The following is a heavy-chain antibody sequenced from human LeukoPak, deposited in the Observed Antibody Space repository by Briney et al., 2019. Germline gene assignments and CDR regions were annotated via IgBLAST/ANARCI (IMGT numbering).Heavy chain of an antibody. J-gene: IGHJ6*03. V-gene: IGHV3-7*01. Sequence: GGSLRLSCAASGFTFSNHWMSWVRQAPGKGLEWVADIKKDGSEKNQVDSVTISRDNAKNSLYLQMNSLRAEDTAVYYCAKTGFQWGYYFYYMDVWGKGTTVTVSS. D-gene: IGHD1-14*01. CDR3: AKTGFQWGYYFYYMDV. CDR2: IKKDGSEK. CDR1: GFTFSNHW.